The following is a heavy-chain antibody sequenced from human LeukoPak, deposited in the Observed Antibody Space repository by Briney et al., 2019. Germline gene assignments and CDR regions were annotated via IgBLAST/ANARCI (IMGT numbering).Heavy chain of an antibody. V-gene: IGHV4-59*01. CDR1: GGAISSYY. CDR2: IYYSGGT. CDR3: ARDGLYDSSGYYMGS. D-gene: IGHD3-22*01. Sequence: PSETLSLTCTVSGGAISSYYWSWIRQPPGKGLEWIGYIYYSGGTKYNPSLMSRVTISVDRAQNQFSLSLSSVTAADTAVYYCARDGLYDSSGYYMGSWGQGTLVIVSS. J-gene: IGHJ5*02.